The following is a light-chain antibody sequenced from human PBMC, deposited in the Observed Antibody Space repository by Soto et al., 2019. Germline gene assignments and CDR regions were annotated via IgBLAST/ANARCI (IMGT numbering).Light chain of an antibody. CDR1: QSISSW. CDR2: DAS. Sequence: DIQMTQSPSTLSASVGDRVTITCRASQSISSWLAWYQQKPGKAPKLLIYDASSLESGVPSRFSGSGSGTEFTLTISSLQPDDFATYSCQQDNTFGGGTKVEIK. V-gene: IGKV1-5*01. CDR3: QQDNT. J-gene: IGKJ4*01.